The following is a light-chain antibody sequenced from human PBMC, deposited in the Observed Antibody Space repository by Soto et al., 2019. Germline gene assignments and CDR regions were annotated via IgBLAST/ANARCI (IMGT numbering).Light chain of an antibody. CDR3: QVWDSSTARV. J-gene: IGLJ3*02. Sequence: SYELTQPLSGSVALGQTARITCGGNNIGSKNVNWYQQKPGQAPVLVIYRDSNRPSGIPERFSGSNSGNTATLTISRAQAGDEADYYCQVWDSSTARVFGGGTKLTVL. V-gene: IGLV3-9*01. CDR1: NIGSKN. CDR2: RDS.